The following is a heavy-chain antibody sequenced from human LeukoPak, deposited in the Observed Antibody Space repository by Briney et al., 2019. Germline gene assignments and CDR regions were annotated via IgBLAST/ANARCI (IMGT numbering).Heavy chain of an antibody. CDR3: ALDNAAGFGY. CDR2: IDPSDSYT. V-gene: IGHV5-10-1*01. Sequence: GESLKISCQGSGYRFTSYWINWVRQMPGKGREWMGRIDPSDSYTNYSPSFQGHVTILVDKSISTAYLQWSSLKASDTATYHCALDNAAGFGYWGQGTLVTVSS. J-gene: IGHJ4*02. CDR1: GYRFTSYW. D-gene: IGHD6-25*01.